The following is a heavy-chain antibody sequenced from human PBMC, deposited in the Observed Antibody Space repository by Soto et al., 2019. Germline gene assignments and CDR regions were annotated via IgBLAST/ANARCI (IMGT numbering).Heavy chain of an antibody. Sequence: ASVKVSCKASGYTFTSYGINWVRQAPGQGLEWMGWISAYNGNTNYAQKLQGRVTMTTDTSTSTAYMELRSLRSDDTAVYYCARDLGGYYDSSGYYYFDYWGQGTLVTVSS. CDR3: ARDLGGYYDSSGYYYFDY. D-gene: IGHD3-22*01. J-gene: IGHJ4*02. V-gene: IGHV1-18*04. CDR2: ISAYNGNT. CDR1: GYTFTSYG.